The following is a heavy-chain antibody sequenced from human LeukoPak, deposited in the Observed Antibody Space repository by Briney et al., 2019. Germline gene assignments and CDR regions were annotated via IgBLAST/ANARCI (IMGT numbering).Heavy chain of an antibody. D-gene: IGHD2/OR15-2a*01. Sequence: SETLSLTCAVYGGSFSGYYWSWIRQPPGKGLEWIGEINHIGSTNYNPSLKSRATISVDTSKNQFSLKLSSVTAADTAVYYWASIHPFDYWGQGTLVTFSS. CDR1: GGSFSGYY. CDR3: ASIHPFDY. V-gene: IGHV4-34*01. CDR2: INHIGST. J-gene: IGHJ4*02.